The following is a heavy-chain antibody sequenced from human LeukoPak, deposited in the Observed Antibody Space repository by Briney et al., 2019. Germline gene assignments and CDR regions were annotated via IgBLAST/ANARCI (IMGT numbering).Heavy chain of an antibody. CDR2: ISGSGDNT. CDR3: AKMKGHPLPKYYMDV. V-gene: IGHV3-23*01. D-gene: IGHD1-26*01. CDR1: GFTFSGFA. J-gene: IGHJ6*01. Sequence: GGSLRLSCAASGFTFSGFAMNRVRRTPGKGREWVSGISGSGDNTLYADSVKGRFTISRDNSKNTLYLEMNSLRAEDTAIYYCAKMKGHPLPKYYMDVWGQGTTVTVSS.